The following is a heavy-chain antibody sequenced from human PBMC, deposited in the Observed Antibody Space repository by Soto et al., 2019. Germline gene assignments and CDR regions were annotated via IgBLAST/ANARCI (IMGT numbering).Heavy chain of an antibody. CDR3: ARDRMVSAARALNWFDP. D-gene: IGHD2-8*01. Sequence: KQSQTLSLTCAISGDSVSSNSAAWNWIRQSPSRGLEWLGRTYYRSKWYNDYAVSVKSRITINPDTSKNQFSLQLNSVTPEDTAVYYCARDRMVSAARALNWFDPWGQGTLVTVSS. CDR1: GDSVSSNSAA. V-gene: IGHV6-1*01. J-gene: IGHJ5*02. CDR2: TYYRSKWYN.